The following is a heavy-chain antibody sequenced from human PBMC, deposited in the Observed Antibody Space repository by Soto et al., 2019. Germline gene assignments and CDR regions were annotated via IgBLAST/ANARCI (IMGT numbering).Heavy chain of an antibody. Sequence: PGGSLRLSCSASGFTFTRYSMNWVRQAPGKGLEWVSSISSTTNYIYYGDSMKGRFTISRDNAKNSLYLEMNSLRAEDTAVYYCARESEDLTSNFDYWGQGTLVTVSS. V-gene: IGHV3-21*06. CDR2: ISSTTNYI. CDR1: GFTFTRYS. CDR3: ARESEDLTSNFDY. J-gene: IGHJ4*02.